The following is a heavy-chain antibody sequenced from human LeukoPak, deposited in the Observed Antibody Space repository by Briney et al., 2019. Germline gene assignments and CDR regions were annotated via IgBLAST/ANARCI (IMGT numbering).Heavy chain of an antibody. CDR3: ARDYGSGSYYFDY. CDR2: ISSSGSTI. CDR1: GFTFSDYY. V-gene: IGHV3-11*01. J-gene: IGHJ4*02. Sequence: GGSLRLSCAASGFTFSDYYMSWIRQAPGKGLEWVSYISSSGSTIYYADSVKGRFTISRDNAENSLYLQMNSLRAEDTAVYYCARDYGSGSYYFDYWGQGTLVTVSS. D-gene: IGHD3-10*01.